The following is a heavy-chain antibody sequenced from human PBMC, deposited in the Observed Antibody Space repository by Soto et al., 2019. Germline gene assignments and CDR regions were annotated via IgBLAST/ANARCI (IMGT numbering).Heavy chain of an antibody. J-gene: IGHJ4*02. V-gene: IGHV4-59*01. CDR2: IYYTGST. D-gene: IGHD6-13*01. CDR1: GGSISSYY. Sequence: SETLSLTCTVSGGSISSYYWNWIRQSPGKGLEWIGHIYYTGSTNYNPSLKSRVTISIDTSKNQFSLKLTSVTAADTAVYYCAADSSSWFYFESWGQGTQVTVSS. CDR3: AADSSSWFYFES.